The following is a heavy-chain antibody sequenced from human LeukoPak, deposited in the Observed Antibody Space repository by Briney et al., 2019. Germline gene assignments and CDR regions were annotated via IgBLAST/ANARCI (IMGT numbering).Heavy chain of an antibody. Sequence: ASVKVSCKASGYTFTSYGISWVRQAPGQGLEWMGWISAYNGNTNYAQRLQGRVTMTTDTSTSTAYMELRSLRSDDTAVYYCARGDSSSYYYYYMDVWGKGTTVTVSS. V-gene: IGHV1-18*01. CDR2: ISAYNGNT. CDR1: GYTFTSYG. J-gene: IGHJ6*03. CDR3: ARGDSSSYYYYYMDV. D-gene: IGHD2-21*01.